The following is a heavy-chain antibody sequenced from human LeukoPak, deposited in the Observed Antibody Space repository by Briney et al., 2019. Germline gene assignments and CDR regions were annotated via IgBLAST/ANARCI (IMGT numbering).Heavy chain of an antibody. CDR3: ARDYYTADY. D-gene: IGHD3-3*01. CDR1: GGSFSGYY. V-gene: IGHV4-34*01. Sequence: SETLSLTCAVYGGSFSGYYWSWIRQPPGKGLEWIGEINHSGSTNYNPSLKSRVTISVDTSKNLFSLKLSSLTAADTAVYYCARDYYTADYWGQGTLVTVSS. J-gene: IGHJ4*02. CDR2: INHSGST.